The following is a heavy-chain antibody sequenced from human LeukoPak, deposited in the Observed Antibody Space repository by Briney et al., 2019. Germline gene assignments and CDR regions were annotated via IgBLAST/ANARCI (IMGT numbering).Heavy chain of an antibody. CDR2: TYYTGST. CDR3: AGSVSNFLFNY. J-gene: IGHJ4*01. V-gene: IGHV4-39*01. CDR1: GGSISSSRYY. D-gene: IGHD1-1*01. Sequence: PSETLSLPCTVSGGSISSSRYYWGWIRQPPGKGLECIGRTYYTGSTYYIPSLKRQVPISVDTPKSQASLNLSSVTGADTAVYYCAGSVSNFLFNYWGQGTPVT.